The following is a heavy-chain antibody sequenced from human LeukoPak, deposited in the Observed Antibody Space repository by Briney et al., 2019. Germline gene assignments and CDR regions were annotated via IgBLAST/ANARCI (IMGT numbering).Heavy chain of an antibody. CDR1: GFSISTNY. CDR3: ASHYCSRGTCYFDG. D-gene: IGHD6-13*01. CDR2: VYSGGTT. Sequence: GGSLRLSCAVFGFSISTNYMSWVRQAPGKGLEWLCIVYSGGTTSYADSVRGRFTLSRDISKNTVSLQMNDLRVADTAVYYCASHYCSRGTCYFDGWGRGALVIASS. V-gene: IGHV3-53*01. J-gene: IGHJ4*02.